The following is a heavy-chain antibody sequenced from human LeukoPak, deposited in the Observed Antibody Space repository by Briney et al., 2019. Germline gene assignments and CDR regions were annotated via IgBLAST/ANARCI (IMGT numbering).Heavy chain of an antibody. Sequence: GASLRLSCAASGFTFTNFEMNWVRQAPGKGLEYVSAISSNGGNTYYANSVKGRFTISRDNSKNTLYLQMGRLRAEDMAAYYCARGVLYNWFDPWGQGTLVTVSS. CDR1: GFTFTNFE. J-gene: IGHJ5*02. CDR3: ARGVLYNWFDP. D-gene: IGHD2/OR15-2a*01. V-gene: IGHV3-64*01. CDR2: ISSNGGNT.